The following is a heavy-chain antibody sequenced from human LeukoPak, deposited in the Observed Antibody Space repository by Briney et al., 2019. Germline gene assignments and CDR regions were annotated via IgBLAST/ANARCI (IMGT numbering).Heavy chain of an antibody. Sequence: GESLKISCKASGXKFTSPWIAWVRQMPGKGLEWMAIIYLDDSDTRYSPSFQGQVTISADKSISSAYLQWSSLKTSDTATYYCARHYYGLDVWGQGTTVTVSS. J-gene: IGHJ6*02. V-gene: IGHV5-51*01. CDR3: ARHYYGLDV. CDR2: IYLDDSDT. CDR1: GXKFTSPW.